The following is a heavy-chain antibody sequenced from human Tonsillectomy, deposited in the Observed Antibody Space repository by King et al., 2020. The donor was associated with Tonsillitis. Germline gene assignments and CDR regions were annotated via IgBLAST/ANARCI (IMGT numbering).Heavy chain of an antibody. V-gene: IGHV1-18*04. J-gene: IGHJ6*02. CDR1: GYSFSTFG. CDR2: ISPYKGNR. D-gene: IGHD3-3*01. CDR3: ARARGRLKILGVSIPGGGGGMDV. Sequence: QLVQSGPEVKKPGTSVRVSCKASGYSFSTFGINWVRQAPGQGLEWMGWISPYKGNRNYAQSFQGRVTTTIDTSTSTAYMDLRSLRSDDTAVYYCARARGRLKILGVSIPGGGGGMDVWGQGTTVFVSS.